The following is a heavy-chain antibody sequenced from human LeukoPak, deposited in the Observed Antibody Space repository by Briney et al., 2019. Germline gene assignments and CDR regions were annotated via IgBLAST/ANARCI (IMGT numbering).Heavy chain of an antibody. V-gene: IGHV4-39*01. Sequence: SETLSLTCTVSGDSISGSSYYWGWIRQPPGKGLEWIGNIYYGGGTYYNPSLKSRVSIPVDTSNNQFSLKVSSVTAADTAVYYCASADGYKIDYWGQGTLVTVSS. CDR1: GDSISGSSYY. CDR2: IYYGGGT. CDR3: ASADGYKIDY. D-gene: IGHD5-24*01. J-gene: IGHJ4*02.